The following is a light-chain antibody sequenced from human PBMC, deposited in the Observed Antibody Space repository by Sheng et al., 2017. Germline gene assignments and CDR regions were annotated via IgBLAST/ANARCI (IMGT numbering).Light chain of an antibody. CDR1: QSVAHAY. Sequence: IVLTQSPATLSLSPGETATLSCRASQSVAHAYLAWYQQQPGQAPRLLIYASSTRATGIPDRFSGRASETDFTLTINRLEPEDFAVYFCQQYGSSPWTFAQGTKVEIK. V-gene: IGKV3-20*01. CDR2: ASS. J-gene: IGKJ1*01. CDR3: QQYGSSPWT.